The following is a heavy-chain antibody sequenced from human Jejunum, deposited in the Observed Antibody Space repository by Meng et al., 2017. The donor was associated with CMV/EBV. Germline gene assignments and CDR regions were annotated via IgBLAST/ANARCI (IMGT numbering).Heavy chain of an antibody. D-gene: IGHD2-8*02. CDR3: AKSTANTWSTVDS. CDR1: GFTFSNSV. V-gene: IGHV3-23*01. Sequence: SGFTFSNSVMIWVRQAPGKGLEWVSTLYYTGDYTYYADSVKGRFTISRDTSTSTLYLQMNSLRAEDTAIYYCAKSTANTWSTVDSWGQGTLVTVSS. CDR2: LYYTGDYT. J-gene: IGHJ4*02.